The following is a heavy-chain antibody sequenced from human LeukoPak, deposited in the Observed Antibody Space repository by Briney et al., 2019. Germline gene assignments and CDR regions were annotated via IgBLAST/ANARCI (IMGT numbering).Heavy chain of an antibody. CDR3: ARCKVRGVIPTKGHYYDSSGLDY. CDR1: GGSFSGYY. CDR2: INHSGST. Sequence: SETLSLTCAVYGGSFSGYYWSWIRQPPGKGLEWIGEINHSGSTNYNPSLKSRVTISVDTSKNQFSLKLSSVTAADTAVYYRARCKVRGVIPTKGHYYDSSGLDYWGQGTLVTVSS. J-gene: IGHJ4*02. D-gene: IGHD3-22*01. V-gene: IGHV4-34*01.